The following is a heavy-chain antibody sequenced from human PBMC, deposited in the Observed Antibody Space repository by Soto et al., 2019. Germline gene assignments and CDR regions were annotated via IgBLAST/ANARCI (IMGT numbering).Heavy chain of an antibody. D-gene: IGHD3-16*02. CDR1: GGSISSGGYY. CDR2: IYYSGST. J-gene: IGHJ6*02. CDR3: ARDRRYDYVWGSYPNGMDV. V-gene: IGHV4-31*03. Sequence: ASETLSLTCTVSGGSISSGGYYWSWLRQHPGKGLEWIGYIYYSGSTYYNPSLKSRVTISVDTSKNPFSLKLSSVTATDTAVYYCARDRRYDYVWGSYPNGMDVWGQGTTVTVSS.